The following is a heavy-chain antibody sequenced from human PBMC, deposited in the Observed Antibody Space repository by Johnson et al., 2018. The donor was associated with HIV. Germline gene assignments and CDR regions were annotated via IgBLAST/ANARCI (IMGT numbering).Heavy chain of an antibody. J-gene: IGHJ3*02. CDR1: GFTFSTYW. D-gene: IGHD3-10*01. Sequence: VQLVESGGGLVQPGGSLRLSCAASGFTFSTYWMAWVRQAPGKRLEWLTNIRQAGNEITYADSVTGRFTISRDNAKNSLYLQMTSLKTEDTAVYYCTTDWEYYYGEGKLDAFDMWGQGTMVTVSS. CDR2: IRQAGNEI. CDR3: TTDWEYYYGEGKLDAFDM. V-gene: IGHV3-7*05.